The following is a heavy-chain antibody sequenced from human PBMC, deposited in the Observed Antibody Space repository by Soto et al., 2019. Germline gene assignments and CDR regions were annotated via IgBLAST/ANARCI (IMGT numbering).Heavy chain of an antibody. CDR2: LYSSGST. CDR1: GGPVRRARHV. CDR3: ARVERVGVATIRGAFDI. V-gene: IGHV4-61*01. Sequence: FRTCIRSGGPVRRARHVRSLLRHPPGKGLECIGYLYSSGSTNYNPPLKSRVTISVDTSKNQFSLKLSSVTAADTAVYYRARVERVGVATIRGAFDIWGQGTMVT. J-gene: IGHJ3*02. D-gene: IGHD5-12*01.